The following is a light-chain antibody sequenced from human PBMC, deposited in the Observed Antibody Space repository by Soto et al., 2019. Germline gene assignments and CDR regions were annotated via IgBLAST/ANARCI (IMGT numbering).Light chain of an antibody. J-gene: IGKJ1*01. CDR2: EVS. CDR1: QSLLHSDGKTY. V-gene: IGKV2-29*03. CDR3: MQAIDIPWT. Sequence: DIVMTQSPLSLPVTPGEPASISCRSSQSLLHSDGKTYFYWYVQKAGQAPHPLIYEVSNRFSGVQERFSGSGSRTDFTLKISRVEADDVGIYYCMQAIDIPWTFGQGTKVDI.